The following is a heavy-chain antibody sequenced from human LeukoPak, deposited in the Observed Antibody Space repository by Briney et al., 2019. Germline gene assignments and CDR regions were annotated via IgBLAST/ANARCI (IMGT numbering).Heavy chain of an antibody. CDR3: AREAYDYVWGSYRYTGVADDY. V-gene: IGHV4-34*01. CDR2: INHSGST. Sequence: PSETLSLTCAVYGGSFSGYYWSWIRQPPGKGLEWIGEINHSGSTNYNPSLKSRVTISVDRSKNQFSLKLSSVTAADTAVYYCAREAYDYVWGSYRYTGVADDYWGQGTLVTVSS. D-gene: IGHD3-16*02. J-gene: IGHJ4*02. CDR1: GGSFSGYY.